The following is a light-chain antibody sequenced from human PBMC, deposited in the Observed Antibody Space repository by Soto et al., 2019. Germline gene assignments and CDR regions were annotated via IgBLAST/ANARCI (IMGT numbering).Light chain of an antibody. Sequence: QLVLTQPPSASGTPGQRVTISCSGSSSNIGSNFIYWYQQLPGTAPKLLIYRNNERPSGVPDRFSGSKSGTSASLAISGLRSEDEADYHCAAWDDSLSGVVVGGGTKLTVL. CDR3: AAWDDSLSGVV. CDR1: SSNIGSNF. J-gene: IGLJ2*01. CDR2: RNN. V-gene: IGLV1-47*01.